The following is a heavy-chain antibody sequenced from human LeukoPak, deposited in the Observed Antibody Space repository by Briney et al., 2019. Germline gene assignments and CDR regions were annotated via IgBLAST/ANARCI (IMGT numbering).Heavy chain of an antibody. CDR2: IPCDGSNK. V-gene: IGHV3-30*02. D-gene: IGHD3-22*01. J-gene: IGHJ4*02. Sequence: PGGSLRLSCAASGFTFSNYAMHWVRRAPGKGLEWVAFIPCDGSNKNYADSVKGRFTISRDNSNNTVYLQMNSLRPEDTAVYFCAKDRDSTGYYHDYWGQGNLVTVSS. CDR1: GFTFSNYA. CDR3: AKDRDSTGYYHDY.